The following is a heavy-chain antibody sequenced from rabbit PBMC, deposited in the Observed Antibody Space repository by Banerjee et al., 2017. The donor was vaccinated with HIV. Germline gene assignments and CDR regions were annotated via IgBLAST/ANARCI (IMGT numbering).Heavy chain of an antibody. CDR1: GFSFSGTYW. CDR3: ARDHSYYDLGNFNL. V-gene: IGHV1S45*01. CDR2: IDGGYSGIT. Sequence: QQQLVESGGGLVKPGASLTLTCKASGFSFSGTYWICWVRQAPGKGLAWIGCIDGGYSGITYHATWAKGRFTISKTSSTTVTLQMTSLTAADTATYFCARDHSYYDLGNFNLWGPGTLVTVS. J-gene: IGHJ4*01. D-gene: IGHD2-1*01.